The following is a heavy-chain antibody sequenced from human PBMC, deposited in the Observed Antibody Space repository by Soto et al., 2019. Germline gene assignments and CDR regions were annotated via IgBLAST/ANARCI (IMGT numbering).Heavy chain of an antibody. V-gene: IGHV1-18*01. CDR3: ARAYCSGGSCYLDY. CDR2: ISAYSGDT. D-gene: IGHD2-15*01. Sequence: QVQLVQSGGEVKKPGAAVKVSCKASGYTFTTFGIGWVRQAPGQGIEWMGWISAYSGDTEYPQKLRGRGTMTIDTSTRTTYRELRSLRSDYTAVYYCARAYCSGGSCYLDYWGQGALVTVSS. CDR1: GYTFTTFG. J-gene: IGHJ4*02.